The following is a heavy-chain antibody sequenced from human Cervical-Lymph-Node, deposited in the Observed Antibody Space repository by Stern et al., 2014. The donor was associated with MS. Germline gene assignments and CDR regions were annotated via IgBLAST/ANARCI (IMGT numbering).Heavy chain of an antibody. CDR2: IYYSGST. Sequence: QLQLQESGPGLVKPSETLSLTCTVSGGSISSYYWSWIRQPPGKGLEWIGYIYYSGSTNYNPSLKSRVTISVDTSKNQFSLKLSSVTAADTAVYYCARTDPVAGTRLFDYWGQGTLVTVSS. V-gene: IGHV4-59*01. D-gene: IGHD6-19*01. J-gene: IGHJ4*02. CDR1: GGSISSYY. CDR3: ARTDPVAGTRLFDY.